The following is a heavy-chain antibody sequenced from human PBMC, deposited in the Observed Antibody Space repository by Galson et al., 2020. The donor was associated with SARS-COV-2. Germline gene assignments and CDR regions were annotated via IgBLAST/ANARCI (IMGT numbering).Heavy chain of an antibody. CDR1: FSSYG. D-gene: IGHD2-2*01. Sequence: FSSYGMHWVRQAPGKGLEWVAVIWYDGSNKYYADSVKGRFTISRDNSKNTLYLQMNSLRAEDTAVYYCASEVPVVGADDAFDIWGQGTMVTVSS. CDR3: ASEVPVVGADDAFDI. CDR2: IWYDGSNK. V-gene: IGHV3-33*01. J-gene: IGHJ3*02.